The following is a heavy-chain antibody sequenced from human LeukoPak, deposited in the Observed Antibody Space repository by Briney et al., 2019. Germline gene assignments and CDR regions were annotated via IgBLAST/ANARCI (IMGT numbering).Heavy chain of an antibody. CDR2: IWYDGSNK. V-gene: IGHV3-33*06. Sequence: PGRSLRLSCAASGFTFSSYGMHWVRQAPGEGLEWVAVIWYDGSNKYYADSVKGRFTISRDNSKNTLYLQMNSLRAEDTAVYYCAKDGIYGDYGAYWGQGTLVTVSS. J-gene: IGHJ4*02. CDR1: GFTFSSYG. CDR3: AKDGIYGDYGAY. D-gene: IGHD4-17*01.